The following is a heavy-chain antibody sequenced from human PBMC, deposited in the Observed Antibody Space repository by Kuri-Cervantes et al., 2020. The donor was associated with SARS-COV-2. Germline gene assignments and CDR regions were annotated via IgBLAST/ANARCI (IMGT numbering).Heavy chain of an antibody. Sequence: SVKVSCKASGGTFSSYTISWVRQAPGQGLGWMGGIIPIFGTANYAQKFQGRVTITADKSTSTAYMELSSLRSEDTAVYYCARTTGYSSSWYIYYFDYWGQGTLVTVSS. CDR3: ARTTGYSSSWYIYYFDY. V-gene: IGHV1-69*06. CDR2: IIPIFGTA. CDR1: GGTFSSYT. D-gene: IGHD6-13*01. J-gene: IGHJ4*02.